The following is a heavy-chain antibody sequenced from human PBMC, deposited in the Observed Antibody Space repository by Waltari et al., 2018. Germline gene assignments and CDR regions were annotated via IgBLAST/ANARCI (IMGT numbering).Heavy chain of an antibody. J-gene: IGHJ4*02. CDR2: ISGSADET. CDR3: ANYGQVATPNADY. V-gene: IGHV3-23*01. CDR1: GFTFSNYY. D-gene: IGHD6-6*01. Sequence: EVQLLESGGGLVQPGESLRLSCAASGFTFSNYYMIWVRQAPGKGREWVSTISGSADETLYADSVTGRFTISRDNSRNTLYLQMNNLRAEDTAVYYCANYGQVATPNADYWGQGTLVTVSS.